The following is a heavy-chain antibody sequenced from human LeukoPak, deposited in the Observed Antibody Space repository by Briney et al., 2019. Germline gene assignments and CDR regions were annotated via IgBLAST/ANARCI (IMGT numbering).Heavy chain of an antibody. J-gene: IGHJ4*02. V-gene: IGHV3-30*19. Sequence: QPGGSLRLSCAASGFTFSSYGMHWVRQAPGTGLEWVAVISHDGDHKYHADSVKGRFTISRDNSKNTLYLQMNSLRAEDTAVYYCTSGAHDYWGQGTLVTVSS. CDR3: TSGAHDY. CDR1: GFTFSSYG. D-gene: IGHD3-10*01. CDR2: ISHDGDHK.